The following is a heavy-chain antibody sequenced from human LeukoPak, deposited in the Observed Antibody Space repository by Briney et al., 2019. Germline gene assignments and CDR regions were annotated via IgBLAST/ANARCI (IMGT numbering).Heavy chain of an antibody. Sequence: SETLSLTCTVSGGSISGYYWSWIRQPPGKGLEWIGYIYSSGSTNYNPSLKSRVTISIDTSKNQFSLKLTSVTAADTAVYYCAREGTTVTHFDYGGQGTLVTVS. CDR3: AREGTTVTHFDY. CDR2: IYSSGST. D-gene: IGHD4-11*01. CDR1: GGSISGYY. J-gene: IGHJ4*02. V-gene: IGHV4-59*01.